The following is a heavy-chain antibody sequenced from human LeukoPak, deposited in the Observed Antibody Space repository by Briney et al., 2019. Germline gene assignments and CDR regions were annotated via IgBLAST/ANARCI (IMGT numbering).Heavy chain of an antibody. J-gene: IGHJ3*02. CDR3: ARDFEYSSSPGAFDI. CDR2: IYHSGRT. D-gene: IGHD6-6*01. V-gene: IGHV4-38-2*02. Sequence: SETLSLTCTVSGYSISSGYYWGWIRQPPGKGLEWIGSIYHSGRTFYNPSLKSRVTISVDTSKNQFSLKLTSVTAADTAVYYCARDFEYSSSPGAFDIRGQGTMVTVSS. CDR1: GYSISSGYY.